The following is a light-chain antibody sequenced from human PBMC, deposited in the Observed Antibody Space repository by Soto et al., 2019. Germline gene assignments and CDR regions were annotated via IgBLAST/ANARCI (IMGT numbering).Light chain of an antibody. CDR3: MQALQTPLA. V-gene: IGKV2-28*01. Sequence: MLTPSSLSLPVTPGEPASISCRSSQSLLHSNGYNYLDWYLQKPGQSPQVLIYRGSNRASGVPDRFSGSGSGTDFTLKISSVEAEDVGVYYCMQALQTPLAFGGGTKVDIK. CDR1: QSLLHSNGYNY. CDR2: RGS. J-gene: IGKJ4*01.